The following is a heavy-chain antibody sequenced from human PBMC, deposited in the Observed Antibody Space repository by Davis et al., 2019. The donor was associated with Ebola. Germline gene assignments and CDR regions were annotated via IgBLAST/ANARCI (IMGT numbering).Heavy chain of an antibody. CDR2: ISSSSSYI. Sequence: GESLKISCAASGFTFSSYSMNWVRQAPGKGLEWVSSISSSSSYIYYADSVKGRFTISRDNAKNSLYLQMNSLRAEDTAVYYCARGRGGYYYYGMDVWGQGTTVTVSS. CDR3: ARGRGGYYYYGMDV. D-gene: IGHD3-16*01. CDR1: GFTFSSYS. J-gene: IGHJ6*02. V-gene: IGHV3-21*01.